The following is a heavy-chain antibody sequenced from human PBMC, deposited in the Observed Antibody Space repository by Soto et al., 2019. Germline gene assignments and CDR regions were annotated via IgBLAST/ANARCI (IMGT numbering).Heavy chain of an antibody. CDR3: ARNLGYDLDY. CDR1: GYTFTNYA. V-gene: IGHV1-3*01. CDR2: VNGGNGDT. Sequence: ASVKVSCKASGYTFTNYAIHWVRQVPGQRLEWMGWVNGGNGDTKYTQKFKGRVTITRDTSISTAYMELSSLRSEDTAVYYCARNLGYDLDYWGQGTLVTVSS. J-gene: IGHJ4*02. D-gene: IGHD5-12*01.